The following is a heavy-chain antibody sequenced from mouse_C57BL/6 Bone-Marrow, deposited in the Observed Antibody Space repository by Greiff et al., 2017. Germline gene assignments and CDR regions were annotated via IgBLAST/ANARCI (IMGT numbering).Heavy chain of an antibody. J-gene: IGHJ3*01. CDR1: GYTFTSYW. Sequence: QVQLQQPGAELVKPGASVKLSCKASGYTFTSYWMHWVKQRPGQGLEWIGMIHPNSGSTNYNEKFKSKATLTVDKSSSTAYMQLSSLTSEDSAVYYCARRDYDGGWFAYWGQGTLVTVSA. D-gene: IGHD2-4*01. CDR2: IHPNSGST. V-gene: IGHV1-64*01. CDR3: ARRDYDGGWFAY.